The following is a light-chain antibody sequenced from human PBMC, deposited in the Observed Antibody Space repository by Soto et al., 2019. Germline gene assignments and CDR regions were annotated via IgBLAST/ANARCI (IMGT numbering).Light chain of an antibody. CDR3: QQSYSTSLT. CDR2: AAS. J-gene: IGKJ4*01. V-gene: IGKV1-39*01. CDR1: RSISIY. Sequence: DIQMTQSPSSLSGSLGDRVTITFRANRSISIYLNWCKQKPVKAPNLLIYAASRLQSGVPSRFSGSGSGTDFTLTISSLQPEDFATYYCQQSYSTSLTFGGGTKVDIK.